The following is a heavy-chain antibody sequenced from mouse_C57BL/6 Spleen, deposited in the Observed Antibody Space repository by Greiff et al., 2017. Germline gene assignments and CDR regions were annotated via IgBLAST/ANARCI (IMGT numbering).Heavy chain of an antibody. Sequence: EVQLQQSGAELVRPGASVKLSCTASGFNIKDDYMHWVKQRPEQGLEWIGWIDPENGDTEYASKFQGKATITADTSSNTAYLQLSSLTSEDTAVYYCTLLLLRGYWGQGTTLTVSS. D-gene: IGHD1-1*01. CDR2: IDPENGDT. CDR1: GFNIKDDY. CDR3: TLLLLRGY. J-gene: IGHJ2*01. V-gene: IGHV14-4*01.